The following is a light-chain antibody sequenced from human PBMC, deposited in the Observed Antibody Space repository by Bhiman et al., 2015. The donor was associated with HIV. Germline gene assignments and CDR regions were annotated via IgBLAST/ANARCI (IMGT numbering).Light chain of an antibody. J-gene: IGLJ2*01. CDR2: DDS. CDR1: NIGRKS. V-gene: IGLV3-21*02. CDR3: QVWDSTSDVSVV. Sequence: SDVVTQPPSVSVAPGQTARISCGGTNIGRKSVHWYQQKAGLAPVLVLYDDSQRPSGIPERFSGSNSGNTATLTISRAEAGDEADYFCQVWDSTSDVSVVFGGGTKLTVL.